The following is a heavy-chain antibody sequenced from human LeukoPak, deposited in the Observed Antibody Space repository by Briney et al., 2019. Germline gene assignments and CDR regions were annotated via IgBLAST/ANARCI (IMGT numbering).Heavy chain of an antibody. CDR2: LGDSGFST. CDR3: AKEGYNGIYFDS. V-gene: IGHV3-23*01. J-gene: IGHJ4*02. D-gene: IGHD5-12*01. Sequence: GGSLRLSCAASGFTFRNYAMNWVRQAPGKGLEWVSSLGDSGFSTYYADSVKGRFTISRDNSKNTVYLQMNSLTAEDTAVYYCAKEGYNGIYFDSWGQGSMVTVSS. CDR1: GFTFRNYA.